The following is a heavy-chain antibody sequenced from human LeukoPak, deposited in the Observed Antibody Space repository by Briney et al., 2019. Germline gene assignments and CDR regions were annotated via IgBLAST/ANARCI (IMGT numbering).Heavy chain of an antibody. CDR1: GFTFSSYS. J-gene: IGHJ4*02. CDR3: AKIVGPPSQSAPGDY. CDR2: ISSSSSYI. Sequence: PGGSLRLSCAASGFTFSSYSMNWVRQAPGKGLEWVSSISSSSSYIYYADSVKGRFTISRDNAKNSLYLQMNSLRAEDTAVYYCAKIVGPPSQSAPGDYWGQGTLVTVSS. V-gene: IGHV3-21*04. D-gene: IGHD3-16*02.